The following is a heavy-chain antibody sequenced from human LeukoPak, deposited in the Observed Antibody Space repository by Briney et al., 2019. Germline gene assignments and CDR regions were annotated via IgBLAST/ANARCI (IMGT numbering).Heavy chain of an antibody. D-gene: IGHD3-16*01. J-gene: IGHJ4*02. Sequence: SETLSLTCAVYGGSFSGYYWSWIRQPPGKGLEWIGEINHSGSTNYNPSLKSRVTISVDTSKNQFSLKLSSVTAADTAVYYCAMQRGGDYVDYWGQGTLVTVSS. CDR2: INHSGST. CDR1: GGSFSGYY. CDR3: AMQRGGDYVDY. V-gene: IGHV4-34*01.